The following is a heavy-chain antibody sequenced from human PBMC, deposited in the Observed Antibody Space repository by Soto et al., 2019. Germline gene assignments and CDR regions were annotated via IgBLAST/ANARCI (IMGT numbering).Heavy chain of an antibody. Sequence: QVQLVQSGAEVKKPGSSVKVSCKASGGTFSSYAISWVRQAPGQGLEWMGGIIPIFGTANYAQKFQGRVTITADESTSTAYMELSSLSSEDTAVYYCARSYYDYVWGSYRPPDYWGQGTLVTVSS. CDR2: IIPIFGTA. CDR1: GGTFSSYA. J-gene: IGHJ4*02. CDR3: ARSYYDYVWGSYRPPDY. V-gene: IGHV1-69*01. D-gene: IGHD3-16*02.